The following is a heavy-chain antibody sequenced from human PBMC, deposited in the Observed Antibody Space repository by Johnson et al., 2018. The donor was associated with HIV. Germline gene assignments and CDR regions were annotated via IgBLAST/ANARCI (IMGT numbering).Heavy chain of an antibody. CDR3: AKEQSVVVIGIGAFDI. CDR1: GFSFGSYA. V-gene: IGHV3-33*06. Sequence: QVQLVESGGGVVQPGRSLRLSCVASGFSFGSYAMHWARQAPGKGLEWVANIKQDGSEKYYVDSVTGRFTVSRDNSKNTLYLQMNSLRGEDTAVYYCAKEQSVVVIGIGAFDIWGQGTMVTVSS. CDR2: IKQDGSEK. J-gene: IGHJ3*02. D-gene: IGHD3-22*01.